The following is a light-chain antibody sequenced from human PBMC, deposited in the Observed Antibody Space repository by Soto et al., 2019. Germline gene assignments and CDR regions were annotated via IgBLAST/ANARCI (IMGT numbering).Light chain of an antibody. CDR1: QSVSNW. CDR2: DVS. V-gene: IGKV1-5*01. CDR3: QQYDSYSWT. J-gene: IGKJ1*01. Sequence: STLSASVGERVTITCRASQSVSNWLARYQHKPGKAPKLLIYDVSSLESGVPSRFSGSGSGTEFILTISSLQPDDFATYYCQQYDSYSWTFGQGTKVDIK.